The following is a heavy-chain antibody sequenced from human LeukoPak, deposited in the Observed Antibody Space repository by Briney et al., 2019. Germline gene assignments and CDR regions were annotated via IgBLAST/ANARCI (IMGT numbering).Heavy chain of an antibody. CDR1: GFTFSTYW. J-gene: IGHJ4*02. D-gene: IGHD2-21*02. CDR2: IKQDGSEK. CDR3: ARDGSRGNLVTAPDY. Sequence: GGSLRLSCAASGFTFSTYWMTWVRQAPGKGLEWVANIKQDGSEKYFVDSVKGRFTISRDNAKNSLYLQMNSLRAEDTAVYYCARDGSRGNLVTAPDYWGQGTLVTVSS. V-gene: IGHV3-7*01.